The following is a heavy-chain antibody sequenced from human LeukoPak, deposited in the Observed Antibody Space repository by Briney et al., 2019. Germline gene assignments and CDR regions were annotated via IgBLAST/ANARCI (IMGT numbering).Heavy chain of an antibody. CDR1: GFSFSSFW. Sequence: GGSLRLSCATTGFSFSSFWMSWSRQAPGKGLEWVASINSDGSEGYYADVVKGRFTISRDNAKNSLYLQINSLRAEATAVYYCARSSYSSSSSVWGQGTMVAVSS. CDR3: ARSSYSSSSSV. V-gene: IGHV3-7*03. J-gene: IGHJ3*01. D-gene: IGHD6-6*01. CDR2: INSDGSEG.